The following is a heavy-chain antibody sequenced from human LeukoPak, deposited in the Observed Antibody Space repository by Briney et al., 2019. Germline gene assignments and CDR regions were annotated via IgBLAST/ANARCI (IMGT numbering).Heavy chain of an antibody. J-gene: IGHJ5*02. V-gene: IGHV4-38-2*02. CDR1: GYSISSGDY. CDR3: ARGWSILRGGDWFDP. CDR2: VYHSGYT. D-gene: IGHD3-3*02. Sequence: SETLSLTCSVSGYSISSGDYWGWIRQPPGKGLEWIGSVYHSGYTYYNPSLKSRVTISVDTSKNQFSLKLSPVTAADTAVYYCARGWSILRGGDWFDPWGQGTLVTVSS.